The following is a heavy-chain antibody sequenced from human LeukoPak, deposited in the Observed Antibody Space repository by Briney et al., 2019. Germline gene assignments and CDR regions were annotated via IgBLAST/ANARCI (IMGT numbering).Heavy chain of an antibody. Sequence: GGSLRLSCAASGFTFSSYAMSWVRQAPGKGLEWVSAISGSGGSTCYADSVKGRFTISRDNSKNTLYLQMNSLRAEDTAVYYCAKMSSGWYLFSEYFQHWGQGTLVTVSS. CDR2: ISGSGGST. J-gene: IGHJ1*01. CDR3: AKMSSGWYLFSEYFQH. V-gene: IGHV3-23*01. CDR1: GFTFSSYA. D-gene: IGHD6-19*01.